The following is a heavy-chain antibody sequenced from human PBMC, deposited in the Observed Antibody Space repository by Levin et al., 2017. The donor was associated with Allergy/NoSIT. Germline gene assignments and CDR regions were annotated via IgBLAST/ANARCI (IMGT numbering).Heavy chain of an antibody. V-gene: IGHV3-11*01. CDR3: ARDHAEQWLVANDAFDI. D-gene: IGHD6-19*01. CDR2: ISSSGSTI. J-gene: IGHJ3*02. CDR1: GFTFSDYY. Sequence: PGGSLRLSCAASGFTFSDYYMSWIRQAPGKGLEWVSYISSSGSTIYYADSVKGRFTITRDNAKNSLYLQMNSLRAEDTAVYYCARDHAEQWLVANDAFDIWGQGTMVTVSS.